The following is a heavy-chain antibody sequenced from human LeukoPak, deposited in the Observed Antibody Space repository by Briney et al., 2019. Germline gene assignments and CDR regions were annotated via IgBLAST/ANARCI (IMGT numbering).Heavy chain of an antibody. D-gene: IGHD2-21*02. CDR2: ISGDGGST. V-gene: IGHV3-43*02. J-gene: IGHJ6*03. CDR3: ALTAIPDYYYMDV. Sequence: GGSLRLSCAASGFTFSNYAMYWVRQAPGKGLEWVSLISGDGGSTYYADSVKGRFTISRDNSKNSLYLQMNSLRTEDTALYYCALTAIPDYYYMDVWGKGTTVTVSS. CDR1: GFTFSNYA.